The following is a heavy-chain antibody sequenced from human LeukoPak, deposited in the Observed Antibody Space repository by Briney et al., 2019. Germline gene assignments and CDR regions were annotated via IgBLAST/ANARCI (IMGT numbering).Heavy chain of an antibody. Sequence: SETLSLTCTVSGGSISSYYWSWIRQPPGKGLEWIGYIYYSGSTDYNPSLKSRVTISVDTSKNQFSVKLNSVTAADTAVYYCAAGYTYGTDVFDIWGQGTMVTASS. D-gene: IGHD5-18*01. J-gene: IGHJ3*02. CDR3: AAGYTYGTDVFDI. V-gene: IGHV4-59*01. CDR1: GGSISSYY. CDR2: IYYSGST.